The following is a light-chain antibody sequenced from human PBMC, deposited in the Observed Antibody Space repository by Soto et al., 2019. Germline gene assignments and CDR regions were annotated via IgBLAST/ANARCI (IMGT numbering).Light chain of an antibody. CDR1: QSFNSN. J-gene: IGKJ1*01. CDR2: GAS. V-gene: IGKV3-15*01. Sequence: EIVMTQSPATLSVSPGERATLSCRASQSFNSNLAWYQQKPGQPPRLLIYGASTRATDIPVRFSGSGSGTEFTLTISSLQSEDFAVYYCQQYNNWPLTFGQGTKVEIK. CDR3: QQYNNWPLT.